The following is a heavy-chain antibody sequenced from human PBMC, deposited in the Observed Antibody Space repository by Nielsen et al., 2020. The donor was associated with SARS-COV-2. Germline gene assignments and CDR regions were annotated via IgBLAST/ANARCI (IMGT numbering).Heavy chain of an antibody. J-gene: IGHJ4*02. CDR3: ARRYCTNGVCYEGFDY. Sequence: GGSLRLSCAASGFTFSSYGMHWVRQAPGKGLEWVAVISYDGSNKYYADSVKGRFTISRDNSKNTLYLQMNSLRAEDTAVYYCARRYCTNGVCYEGFDYWGQGTLVTVSS. D-gene: IGHD2-8*01. V-gene: IGHV3-30*03. CDR1: GFTFSSYG. CDR2: ISYDGSNK.